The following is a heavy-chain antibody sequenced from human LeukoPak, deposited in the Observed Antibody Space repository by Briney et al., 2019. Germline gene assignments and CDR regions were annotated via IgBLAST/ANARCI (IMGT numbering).Heavy chain of an antibody. V-gene: IGHV4-59*01. CDR1: GGSISTYY. D-gene: IGHD5-12*01. J-gene: IGHJ4*02. CDR2: IYHSGST. Sequence: NPSETLSLTCTLPGGSISTYYWSWIRQPPGKGLEWIGYIYHSGSTNYNPSLKSRVTISVDTSKNQFSLKLSSVTAADTAVYYCARGGGYASPIGYWGQGALVTVSS. CDR3: ARGGGYASPIGY.